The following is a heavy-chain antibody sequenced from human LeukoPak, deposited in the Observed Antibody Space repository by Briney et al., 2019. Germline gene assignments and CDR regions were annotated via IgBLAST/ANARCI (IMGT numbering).Heavy chain of an antibody. Sequence: SETLSLTCTVSGGSISSYYWSWIRLPPGKGLGWVGYIYYSGSSNYNPSLKSRVTLSVATSKKQFSLTLSSVPAADTAVYYCARARRGSSSSGDLFAYWGQGTLVTVSS. J-gene: IGHJ4*02. D-gene: IGHD6-6*01. V-gene: IGHV4-59*01. CDR3: ARARRGSSSSGDLFAY. CDR1: GGSISSYY. CDR2: IYYSGSS.